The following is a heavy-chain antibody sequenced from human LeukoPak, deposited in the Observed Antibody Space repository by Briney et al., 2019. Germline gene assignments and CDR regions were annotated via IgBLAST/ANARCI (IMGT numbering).Heavy chain of an antibody. D-gene: IGHD5-18*01. J-gene: IGHJ4*02. Sequence: GSLRLSCAASGFTVSSYGMSWVRQPPGKGLEWIGSIYYSGSTNYNPSLKSRVTMSVDTSKNQFSLKLSSVTAADTAVYYCAREGYGYAPYFDYWGQGTLVTVSS. CDR2: IYYSGST. CDR3: AREGYGYAPYFDY. CDR1: GFTVSSYG. V-gene: IGHV4-59*02.